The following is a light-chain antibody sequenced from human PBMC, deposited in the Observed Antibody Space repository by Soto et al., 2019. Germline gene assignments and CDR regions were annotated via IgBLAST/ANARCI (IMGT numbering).Light chain of an antibody. CDR3: QQYGSTHLT. CDR2: DAS. J-gene: IGKJ4*01. V-gene: IGKV3-20*01. CDR1: QSVGNNY. Sequence: EIVLTQSPGTLSLSPGERATLSCRASQSVGNNYLAWYQQKPGQAPRFLIYDASSRATGIPDRFSGSGSGTDFTLTISRLEPEDFAVYYCQQYGSTHLTFGGGTKVEIK.